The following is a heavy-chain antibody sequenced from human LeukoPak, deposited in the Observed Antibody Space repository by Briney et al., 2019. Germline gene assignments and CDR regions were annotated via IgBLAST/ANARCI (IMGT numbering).Heavy chain of an antibody. D-gene: IGHD2-15*01. Sequence: PSETLSLTCTVSGGSTSSSSYYWGWIRQPPGKGLEWIGSIYYSGSTYYNPSLKSRVTISVDTSKNQFSLKLSSVTAADTAVYYCARQTLDCSGGSCYGYFDYWGQGTLVTVSS. CDR3: ARQTLDCSGGSCYGYFDY. J-gene: IGHJ4*02. CDR1: GGSTSSSSYY. CDR2: IYYSGST. V-gene: IGHV4-39*01.